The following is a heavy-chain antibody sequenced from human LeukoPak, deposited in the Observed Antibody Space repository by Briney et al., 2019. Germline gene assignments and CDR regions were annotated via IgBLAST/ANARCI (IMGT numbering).Heavy chain of an antibody. CDR3: ARATNYYYYYMDV. CDR1: GFTFSSYE. Sequence: PGGSLRLSCAASGFTFSSYEMNWVRQAPGKGLEWVSYISSSGSTIYYADSVKGRFTISRDNAKNSLYLQMNSLRAEDTALYYCARATNYYYYYMDVWGKGTTVTISS. J-gene: IGHJ6*03. D-gene: IGHD1/OR15-1a*01. V-gene: IGHV3-48*03. CDR2: ISSSGSTI.